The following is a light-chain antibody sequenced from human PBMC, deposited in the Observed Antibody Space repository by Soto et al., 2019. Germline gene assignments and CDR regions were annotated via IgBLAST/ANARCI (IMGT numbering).Light chain of an antibody. Sequence: IQMTQSPSTLSASLGDRFTITCRASQSISSWLAWYQQKPGKAPKLLIYGASSLESGVPSRFSGSGSGTEFTLTISSLQPDDFATYYCQQYNSFWTFGQGTKV. V-gene: IGKV1-5*01. CDR3: QQYNSFWT. J-gene: IGKJ1*01. CDR2: GAS. CDR1: QSISSW.